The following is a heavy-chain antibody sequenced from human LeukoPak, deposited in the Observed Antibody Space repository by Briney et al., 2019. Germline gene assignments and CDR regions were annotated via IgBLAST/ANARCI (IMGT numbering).Heavy chain of an antibody. CDR2: FNPNMGGT. V-gene: IGHV1-2*04. D-gene: IGHD3-9*01. CDR3: AICLDYDILTGYPPVY. J-gene: IGHJ4*02. CDR1: GYTLTRYY. Sequence: ASVKVSCEASGYTLTRYYMYWVRHAPGQRLVWMGWFNPNMGGTNYAQRFYGCVTMTRETPISTAYMELSRVRSDDTAVYYCAICLDYDILTGYPPVYWGQGTLVTVSS.